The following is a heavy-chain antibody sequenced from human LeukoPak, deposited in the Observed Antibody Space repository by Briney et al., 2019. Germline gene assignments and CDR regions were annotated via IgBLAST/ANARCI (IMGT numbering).Heavy chain of an antibody. Sequence: SETLSLTCTVSGGSISSGSYYWSWIRQPAGKGLEWIGRIYTSGSTNYNPSLKSRVTISVDTSKNQFSLKLSSVTAADTAVYYCARHFAPQVQLERRGAFDIWGQGTMVTVSS. CDR1: GGSISSGSYY. CDR3: ARHFAPQVQLERRGAFDI. CDR2: IYTSGST. J-gene: IGHJ3*02. D-gene: IGHD1-1*01. V-gene: IGHV4-61*02.